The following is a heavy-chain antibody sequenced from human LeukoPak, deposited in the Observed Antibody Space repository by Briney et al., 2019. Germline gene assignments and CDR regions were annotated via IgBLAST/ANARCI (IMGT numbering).Heavy chain of an antibody. V-gene: IGHV3-66*01. Sequence: PGGSLRPSCAASGITVSSNLMTWVRQPAGKGREWVSVIYSAGRTDYADSAKGRFTHSSDSSKNTLYLQMNSLRAEDTAVYYCATSKYSSGWYYFEYWGQGTLVTVSS. CDR2: IYSAGRT. CDR3: ATSKYSSGWYYFEY. J-gene: IGHJ4*02. D-gene: IGHD6-19*01. CDR1: GITVSSNL.